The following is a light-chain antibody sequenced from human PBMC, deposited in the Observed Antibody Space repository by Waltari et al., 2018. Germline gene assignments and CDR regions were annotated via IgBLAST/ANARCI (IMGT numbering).Light chain of an antibody. CDR3: QHYVRLPAT. Sequence: CRASQSVGTSLAWYQQKPGQAPRLLIFGASRRATGIPDRFSGSGSGTDFSLTISRLEPEDFAVYYCQHYVRLPATFGQGTKVEI. CDR1: QSVGTS. V-gene: IGKV3-20*01. J-gene: IGKJ1*01. CDR2: GAS.